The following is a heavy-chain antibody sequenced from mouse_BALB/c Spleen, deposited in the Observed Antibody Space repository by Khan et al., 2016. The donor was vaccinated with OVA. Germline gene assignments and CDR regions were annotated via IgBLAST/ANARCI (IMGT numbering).Heavy chain of an antibody. Sequence: VQLQESGTELARPGASVKMSCKASGYTFTTYTMHWVKQRPGQGLEWIGYISPSSGYTNYNQKFKDKATLTADKSSITAYMQLSSLTSEDSAVHYCAREGAYYRSDGWFAYWGQGTLVTVSA. CDR1: GYTFTTYT. CDR2: ISPSSGYT. J-gene: IGHJ3*01. D-gene: IGHD2-14*01. CDR3: AREGAYYRSDGWFAY. V-gene: IGHV1-4*01.